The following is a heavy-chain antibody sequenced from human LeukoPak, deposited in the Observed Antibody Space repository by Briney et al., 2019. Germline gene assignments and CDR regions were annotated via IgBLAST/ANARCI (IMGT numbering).Heavy chain of an antibody. CDR2: ISGSGGNT. CDR1: GFTFTTYG. D-gene: IGHD3-22*01. J-gene: IGHJ6*03. CDR3: AKDYYDSSGYYPIYYYMDV. Sequence: GGTLRLSCAASGFTFTTYGMAWVRQAPGKGLEWVSAISGSGGNTYYADSVKGRFTISRDNSKNTLYLQMNSLRAEDTAVYYCAKDYYDSSGYYPIYYYMDVWGKGTTVTISS. V-gene: IGHV3-23*01.